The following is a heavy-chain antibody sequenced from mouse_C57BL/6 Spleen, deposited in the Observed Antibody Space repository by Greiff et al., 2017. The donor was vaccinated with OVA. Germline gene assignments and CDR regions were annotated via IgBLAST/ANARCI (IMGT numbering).Heavy chain of an antibody. CDR2: IYPGDGDT. Sequence: VKLMESGPELVKPGASVKISCKASGYAFSSSWMNWVKQRPGKGLEWIGRIYPGDGDTNYNGKFKGKATLTADKSSSTAYMQLSSLTSEDSAVYFCARWGGNPFDYWGQGTTLTVSS. CDR3: ARWGGNPFDY. D-gene: IGHD2-1*01. J-gene: IGHJ2*01. CDR1: GYAFSSSW. V-gene: IGHV1-82*01.